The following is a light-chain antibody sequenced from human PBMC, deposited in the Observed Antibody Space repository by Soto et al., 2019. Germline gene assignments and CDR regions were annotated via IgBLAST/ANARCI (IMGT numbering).Light chain of an antibody. V-gene: IGLV6-57*04. J-gene: IGLJ2*01. Sequence: NFMLTQPHSVSESPGKTVTISCTRSSGSIASNYVQWYQQRPGSAPTTVIYEDNQRPSGVPDRFSGSIDSSSNSASLTISGLKTEDEADHYCQSYDRSNRHVVFGGGTKLTVL. CDR2: EDN. CDR1: SGSIASNY. CDR3: QSYDRSNRHVV.